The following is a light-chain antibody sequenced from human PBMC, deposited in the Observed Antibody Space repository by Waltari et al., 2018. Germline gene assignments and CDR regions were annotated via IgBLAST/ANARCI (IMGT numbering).Light chain of an antibody. CDR2: GAS. V-gene: IGKV3-15*01. CDR1: ESVSSN. Sequence: EIVMTQSPDTLSVSPGERATLSCSASESVSSNLAWYQQKPGQAPRLLILGASTRATGIPARFSGSGSGTEFTLTISSLEPEDLAVYFCQQRSTWPLTFGGGTKVEIK. CDR3: QQRSTWPLT. J-gene: IGKJ4*01.